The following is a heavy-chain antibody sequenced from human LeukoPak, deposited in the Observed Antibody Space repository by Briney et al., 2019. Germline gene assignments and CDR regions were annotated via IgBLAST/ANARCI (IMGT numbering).Heavy chain of an antibody. D-gene: IGHD6-13*01. J-gene: IGHJ4*02. CDR2: INHSGST. CDR1: GGSFSRYY. V-gene: IGHV4-34*01. Sequence: PSETLSLTCAVYGGSFSRYYGSWIRQPPGKGLEWIGEINHSGSTNYNPSLKSRVTISVDTSKNQFSLKLSSVTAADTAVYYCARGLASSRPVYWGQGTLVTVSS. CDR3: ARGLASSRPVY.